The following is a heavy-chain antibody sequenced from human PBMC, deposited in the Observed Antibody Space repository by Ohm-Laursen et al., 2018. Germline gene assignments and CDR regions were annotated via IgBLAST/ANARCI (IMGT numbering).Heavy chain of an antibody. V-gene: IGHV3-66*01. CDR2: IENGGTT. CDR3: ARVLNPFDL. Sequence: GSLRLSCAASGFTVSGNYMSWVRQAPGKGLEWVSLIENGGTTYYADSVKGRFTISRDNSKNTVYLQMNSLTVEDTALYYCARVLNPFDLWGRGTLVTVSS. CDR1: GFTVSGNY. J-gene: IGHJ2*01.